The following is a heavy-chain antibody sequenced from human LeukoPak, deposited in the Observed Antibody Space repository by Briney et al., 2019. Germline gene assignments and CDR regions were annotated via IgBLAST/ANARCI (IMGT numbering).Heavy chain of an antibody. CDR1: GFTFSSFW. CDR3: ARDKIVPHFDY. J-gene: IGHJ4*02. D-gene: IGHD2-15*01. Sequence: GGSLRLSCAASGFTFSSFWMSWVRQAQGKGLEWVANIKQDGSEKYYVDSVKGRFTISRDNAKNSLYLQMNSLRAEDTAVYYCARDKIVPHFDYWGQGTLVTVSS. CDR2: IKQDGSEK. V-gene: IGHV3-7*03.